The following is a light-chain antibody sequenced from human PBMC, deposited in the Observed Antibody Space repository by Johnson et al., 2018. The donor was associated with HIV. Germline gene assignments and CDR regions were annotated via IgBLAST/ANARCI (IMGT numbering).Light chain of an antibody. J-gene: IGLJ1*01. V-gene: IGLV1-51*01. CDR1: SSNISNNY. CDR3: GTWCSGLSATYV. Sequence: QSVLTQPPSVSASPGQTVTISCSRSSSNISNNYVSCYQQLPRTAPNLLRYDNNKRAAGIPDRFSGSSSVSSSALELTGLHPGNEADYDCGTWCSGLSATYVFGTGTKVTVL. CDR2: DNN.